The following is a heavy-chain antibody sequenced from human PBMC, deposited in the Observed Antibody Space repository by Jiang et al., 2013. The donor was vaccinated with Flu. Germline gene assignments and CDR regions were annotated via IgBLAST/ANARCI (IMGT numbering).Heavy chain of an antibody. V-gene: IGHV3-30*02. CDR2: IRYDGSNK. J-gene: IGHJ4*02. CDR3: AKGRGMITFGGVIV. D-gene: IGHD3-16*02. CDR1: GFTFSSYG. Sequence: QLLESGGGVVQPGGSLRLSCAASGFTFSSYGMHWVRQAPGKGLEWVAFIRYDGSNKYYADSVKGRFTISRDNSKNTLYLQMNSLRAEDTAVYYCAKGRGMITFGGVIVWGQGTLVTVSS.